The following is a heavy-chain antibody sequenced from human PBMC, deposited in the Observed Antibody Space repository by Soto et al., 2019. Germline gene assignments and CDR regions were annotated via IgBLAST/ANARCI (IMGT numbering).Heavy chain of an antibody. Sequence: SETLSLTCAVYGGSFSGYYWSWIRQPPGKGLEWIGEINHSGSTNYNPSLKSRVTISVDTSKNQFSLKLSSVTAADTAVYYCARKLRWFDPWGQGTLVTVSS. CDR2: INHSGST. CDR3: ARKLRWFDP. D-gene: IGHD1-26*01. V-gene: IGHV4-34*01. J-gene: IGHJ5*02. CDR1: GGSFSGYY.